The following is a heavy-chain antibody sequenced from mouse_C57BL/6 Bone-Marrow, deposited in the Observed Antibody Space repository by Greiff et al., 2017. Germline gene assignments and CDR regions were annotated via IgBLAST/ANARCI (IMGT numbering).Heavy chain of an antibody. Sequence: EVQVVESGGGLVQPKGSLKLSCAASGFTFNTYAMHWVRQAPGKGLEWVARIRSKSSNYATYYADSVKDRFTISRDDSQSMLYLQMNNLKTEETAMYYCVRDRGYDGYWYFDVWGTGTTVTVSS. D-gene: IGHD2-3*01. CDR3: VRDRGYDGYWYFDV. J-gene: IGHJ1*03. V-gene: IGHV10-3*01. CDR1: GFTFNTYA. CDR2: IRSKSSNYAT.